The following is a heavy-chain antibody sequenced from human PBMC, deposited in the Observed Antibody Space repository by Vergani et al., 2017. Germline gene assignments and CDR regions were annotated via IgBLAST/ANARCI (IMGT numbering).Heavy chain of an antibody. D-gene: IGHD1-26*01. CDR1: GFTFSSYG. CDR3: ARGGPGWELLRYNWFDP. Sequence: QVQLVESGGGVVQPGRSLRLSCAASGFTFSSYGMHWVRQAPGKGLEWVAVIWYDGSNKYYADSVKGRFTISRDNSKNTLYLQMNSLRAEDTAVYYCARGGPGWELLRYNWFDPWGQGTLVTVSS. J-gene: IGHJ5*02. V-gene: IGHV3-33*01. CDR2: IWYDGSNK.